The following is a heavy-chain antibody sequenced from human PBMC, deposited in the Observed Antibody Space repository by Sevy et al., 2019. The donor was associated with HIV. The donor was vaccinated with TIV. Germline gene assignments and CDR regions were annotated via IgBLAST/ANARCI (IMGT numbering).Heavy chain of an antibody. CDR1: GFTFSSYA. J-gene: IGHJ4*02. Sequence: GGSLRLSCAASGFTFSSYAMSWVRQAPGKGLEWVSAISGSGGSTYYADSVKGRFTISRDNSKNTLYLQMNSLRAEDTAVYYCARSYDSSGYYYLKPFDYWGQGTLVTFSS. CDR3: ARSYDSSGYYYLKPFDY. CDR2: ISGSGGST. D-gene: IGHD3-22*01. V-gene: IGHV3-23*01.